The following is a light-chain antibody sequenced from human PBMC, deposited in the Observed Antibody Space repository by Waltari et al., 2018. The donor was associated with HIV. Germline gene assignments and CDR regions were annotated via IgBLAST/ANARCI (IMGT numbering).Light chain of an antibody. CDR3: QQRSKWPLT. V-gene: IGKV3-11*01. CDR2: DAS. Sequence: EIVLTQSPATLSLSPGERATLSCTASQSVSTYLAWYQQKPGQAPRLLIYDASNRATGIPARFSGSGSGTEFTLTISSLEPEDFGVYYCQQRSKWPLTFGGGTK. CDR1: QSVSTY. J-gene: IGKJ4*01.